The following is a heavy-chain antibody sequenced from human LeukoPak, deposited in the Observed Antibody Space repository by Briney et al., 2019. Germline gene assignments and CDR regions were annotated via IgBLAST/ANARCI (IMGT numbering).Heavy chain of an antibody. J-gene: IGHJ4*02. CDR3: ARVSFCPRCHFDY. CDR1: GFSFSSCW. V-gene: IGHV3-74*03. D-gene: IGHD2/OR15-2a*01. Sequence: AGGSLRLSCAASGFSFSSCWMHWVSQAPGKGLVWVARISPDGSSALSADSVRGRFTISRDNADNTLYLQLNSLRAEDTAVYYCARVSFCPRCHFDYWGQGTLVTVSS. CDR2: ISPDGSSA.